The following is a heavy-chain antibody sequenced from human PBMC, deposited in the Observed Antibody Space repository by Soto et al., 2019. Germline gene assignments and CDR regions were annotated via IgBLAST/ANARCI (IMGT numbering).Heavy chain of an antibody. V-gene: IGHV4-61*03. CDR1: GDSVKSGAYY. D-gene: IGHD1-1*01. Sequence: QVQLQESGPGLVRPSETLSLTCTVSGDSVKSGAYYWTWLRQSPGKGLEWIGYMSYGGSTNYNPSPKRRVTISGDTSKKHFCLNLRSVTAADTAVYYCARGRELELPGAYDIWGQGTKVTVSS. J-gene: IGHJ3*02. CDR2: MSYGGST. CDR3: ARGRELELPGAYDI.